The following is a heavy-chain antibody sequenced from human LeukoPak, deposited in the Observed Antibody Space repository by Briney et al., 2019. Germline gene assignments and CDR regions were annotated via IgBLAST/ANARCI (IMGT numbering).Heavy chain of an antibody. CDR2: IYYSGST. CDR1: GGSISSSSYY. Sequence: SETLSLTCTVSGGSISSSSYYWGWIRQPPGKGLEWIGSIYYSGSTYYNPSLKSRVTISVDTSKNQFSLKLSSVTAADTAVYYCARDLHLYPRYSSGWSYRGDAFDIWGQGTMVTVSS. D-gene: IGHD6-19*01. V-gene: IGHV4-39*07. J-gene: IGHJ3*02. CDR3: ARDLHLYPRYSSGWSYRGDAFDI.